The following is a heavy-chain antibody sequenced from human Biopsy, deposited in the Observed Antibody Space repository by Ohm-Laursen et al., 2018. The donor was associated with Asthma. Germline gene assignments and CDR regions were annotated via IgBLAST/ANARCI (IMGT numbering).Heavy chain of an antibody. CDR1: GDSFSNYA. CDR2: LIPVLGTP. D-gene: IGHD5-12*01. J-gene: IGHJ6*02. CDR3: ARGYSGSDRIVYYYSGLEV. V-gene: IGHV1-69*01. Sequence: SSVKASCKASGDSFSNYAISWVRQAPGQGIEWMGGLIPVLGTPDHAQMFEGRVTITADESTSTAYMELSSLSSEDTAVYYCARGYSGSDRIVYYYSGLEVWGQGTTVTVSS.